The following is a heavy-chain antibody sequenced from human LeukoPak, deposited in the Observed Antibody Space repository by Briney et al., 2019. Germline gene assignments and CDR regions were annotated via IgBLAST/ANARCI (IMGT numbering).Heavy chain of an antibody. CDR1: GGSISSGGYY. Sequence: SETLSLTCTVSGGSISSGGYYWSWIRQPPGKGLEWIGYIYHSGSTYYNPSLKSRVTVSVDRSKNQFSLKLSSVTAADTAVYYCAREGDDYGTFFDYWGQGTLVTVSS. J-gene: IGHJ4*02. CDR3: AREGDDYGTFFDY. CDR2: IYHSGST. D-gene: IGHD4-17*01. V-gene: IGHV4-30-2*01.